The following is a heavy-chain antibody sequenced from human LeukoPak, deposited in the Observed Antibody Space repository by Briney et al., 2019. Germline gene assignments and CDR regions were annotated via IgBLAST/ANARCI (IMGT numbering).Heavy chain of an antibody. D-gene: IGHD5-24*01. CDR3: ARVNRRWLQVRRYYFDY. V-gene: IGHV4-59*01. Sequence: PSETLSLTCTVSGGSLSSYYWSWIRQPPGKGLEWIGYIYYSGSTNYNPSLKSRVTISVDTSKNQFSLKLSSVTAADTAVYYCARVNRRWLQVRRYYFDYWGQGTLVTVSS. CDR2: IYYSGST. J-gene: IGHJ4*02. CDR1: GGSLSSYY.